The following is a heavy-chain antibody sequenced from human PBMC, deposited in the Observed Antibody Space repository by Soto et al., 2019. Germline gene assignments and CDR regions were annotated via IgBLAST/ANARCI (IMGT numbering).Heavy chain of an antibody. V-gene: IGHV4-59*01. CDR1: GGSISSYY. CDR2: IYYSGST. D-gene: IGHD2-2*01. Sequence: SETLSLTCTVSGGSISSYYWSWIRQPPGKGLEWIGYIYYSGSTNYNPSLKSRVTISVDTSKNQFSLKLSSVTAADTAVYYCVRGVIVVVPAATYLDWFDPWGQGTLVTVSS. CDR3: VRGVIVVVPAATYLDWFDP. J-gene: IGHJ5*02.